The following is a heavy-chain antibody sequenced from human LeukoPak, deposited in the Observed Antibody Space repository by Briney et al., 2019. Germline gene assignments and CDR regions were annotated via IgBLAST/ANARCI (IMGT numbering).Heavy chain of an antibody. Sequence: GGTLKLSCAASGFTFSSYGMTWVRQAPGKRLEWVSAISGSGGSTNYGDSVKGRFTISRDNSKNTLYLQMNSLRAEDTAVYYRAKSPYYDSSGYYPYWGQGTLITVSS. CDR1: GFTFSSYG. CDR2: ISGSGGST. J-gene: IGHJ4*02. V-gene: IGHV3-23*01. CDR3: AKSPYYDSSGYYPY. D-gene: IGHD3-22*01.